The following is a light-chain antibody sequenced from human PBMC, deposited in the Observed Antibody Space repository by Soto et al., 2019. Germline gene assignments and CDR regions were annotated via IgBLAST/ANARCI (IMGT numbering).Light chain of an antibody. Sequence: EIVMTQSPANLSVSPGERATLSGRASQSVSSNLAWYQQKPGQAPRLLIYGASTRATGIPARFSGSGSGTEFTLTISSLQSEDFAVYYCQQYNNWPPWTFGQGTKVEIK. CDR2: GAS. CDR1: QSVSSN. CDR3: QQYNNWPPWT. J-gene: IGKJ1*01. V-gene: IGKV3D-15*01.